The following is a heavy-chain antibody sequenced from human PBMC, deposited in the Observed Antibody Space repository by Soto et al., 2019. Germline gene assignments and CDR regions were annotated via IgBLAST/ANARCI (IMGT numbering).Heavy chain of an antibody. Sequence: QVQLVESGGGVVQPGRSLRLSCAASGFTFSSYGMHWVRQAPGKGLDWVAVISYDGSNKYYADSVKGRFTISRDNSKNTLYLQMNSLRAEDTAVYYCAKEDGDPGALYDYWGQGTLVTVSS. V-gene: IGHV3-30*18. CDR1: GFTFSSYG. CDR2: ISYDGSNK. J-gene: IGHJ4*02. D-gene: IGHD4-17*01. CDR3: AKEDGDPGALYDY.